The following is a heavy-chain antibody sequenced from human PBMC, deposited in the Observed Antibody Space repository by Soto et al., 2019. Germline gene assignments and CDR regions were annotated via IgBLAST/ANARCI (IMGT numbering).Heavy chain of an antibody. CDR3: AREYSSSSYYYGMDV. V-gene: IGHV1-3*01. CDR1: GYTLTSYA. J-gene: IGHJ6*02. D-gene: IGHD6-6*01. Sequence: GASVKVSCKASGYTLTSYAMHWVRQAPGQRLEWMGWINAGNGNTKYSQKFQGRVTITRDTSASTAYMELSSLRSEDTAVYYCAREYSSSSYYYGMDVWGQGTTVTVSS. CDR2: INAGNGNT.